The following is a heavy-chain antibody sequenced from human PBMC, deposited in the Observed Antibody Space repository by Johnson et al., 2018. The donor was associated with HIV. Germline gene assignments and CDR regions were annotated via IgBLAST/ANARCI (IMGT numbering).Heavy chain of an antibody. CDR3: ARKADAIDI. CDR2: ISWNSVNI. J-gene: IGHJ3*02. Sequence: EVQLVESGGGLVQPGRSLRLSCAASGFTFGDYAMHWVRQRPGKGLEWVSGISWNSVNIEYADSVKGRFTISRDNAKNSLYLQMNSLRAGDTAVYYCARKADAIDIWGQGTMVTVSS. V-gene: IGHV3-9*01. CDR1: GFTFGDYA.